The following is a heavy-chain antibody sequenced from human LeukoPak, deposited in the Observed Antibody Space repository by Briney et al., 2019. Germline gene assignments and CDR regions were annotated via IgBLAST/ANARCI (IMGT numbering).Heavy chain of an antibody. J-gene: IGHJ5*02. CDR2: IIPIFGTA. CDR3: ARDSSGWYFRWFDP. D-gene: IGHD6-19*01. V-gene: IGHV1-69*05. Sequence: SVKVSCKASGGTFSSYAISWVRQAPVQGLEWMGGIIPIFGTANYAQKFQGRVTVTTEESKSTAYMELSSLRSEDTAVYYCARDSSGWYFRWFDPWGQGTLVTVSS. CDR1: GGTFSSYA.